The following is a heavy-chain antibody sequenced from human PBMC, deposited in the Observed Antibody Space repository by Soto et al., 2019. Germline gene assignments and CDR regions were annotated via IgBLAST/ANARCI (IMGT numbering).Heavy chain of an antibody. Sequence: QVQLQQWGAGLLKPSETLSLTCAVYGGSFSGYYWSWIRQPPGKGLEWIGEINHSGSTNYHPSLKRRVTISVDTSKYQFSLKLSSVTAADTAVYYCARAGYCISTSCYLTPPYNWFDPWGQGTLVTVSS. D-gene: IGHD2-2*01. CDR1: GGSFSGYY. CDR2: INHSGST. V-gene: IGHV4-34*01. CDR3: ARAGYCISTSCYLTPPYNWFDP. J-gene: IGHJ5*02.